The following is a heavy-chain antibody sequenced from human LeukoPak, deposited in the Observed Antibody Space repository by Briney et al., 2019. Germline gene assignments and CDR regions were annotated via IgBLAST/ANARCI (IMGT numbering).Heavy chain of an antibody. CDR2: IYYTGKT. V-gene: IGHV4-61*03. CDR1: GDSVSNGNYY. Sequence: SETLSLTCTVSGDSVSNGNYYWSWLRQPPGKAQEWIGYIYYTGKTYYNPSLEGRVTILVDTSRNHFSVKLSSVTAADTAVYYCARSQNYYGSGDYWSQGTLVTVSS. CDR3: ARSQNYYGSGDY. D-gene: IGHD3-10*01. J-gene: IGHJ4*02.